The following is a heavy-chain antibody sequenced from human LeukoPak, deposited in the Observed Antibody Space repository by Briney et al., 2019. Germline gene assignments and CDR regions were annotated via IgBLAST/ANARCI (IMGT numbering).Heavy chain of an antibody. V-gene: IGHV3-23*01. D-gene: IGHD3-3*02. CDR3: AKAGIFQPFDY. Sequence: GGSLRLSCAASVFTFSSYAMSWVRQAPGKGLEWVSAISGSGGSTYYADSVKGRFTISRDNSKNTLYLQMNSLRAEDTAVYHCAKAGIFQPFDYWGQGTLVTVSS. CDR2: ISGSGGST. CDR1: VFTFSSYA. J-gene: IGHJ4*02.